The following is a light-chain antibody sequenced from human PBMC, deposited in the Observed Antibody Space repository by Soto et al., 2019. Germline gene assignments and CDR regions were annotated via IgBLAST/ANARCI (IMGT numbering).Light chain of an antibody. CDR3: QQYGSSGT. CDR1: QSISNNY. V-gene: IGKV3-20*01. Sequence: IVLTQSPGTLTLSPGERSTLSCRASQSISNNYLAWYQQKPGQAPRLLIYGASNRATGIPDRFSGSGSGTDFPLTISRLEPEDFAVYYCQQYGSSGTFGQGTKVDI. CDR2: GAS. J-gene: IGKJ1*01.